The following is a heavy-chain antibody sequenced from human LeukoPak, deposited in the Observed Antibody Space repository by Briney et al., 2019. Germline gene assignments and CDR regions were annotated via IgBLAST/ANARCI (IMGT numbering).Heavy chain of an antibody. CDR3: AVNFDY. V-gene: IGHV3-33*08. D-gene: IGHD4-4*01. CDR1: GFTVSSNY. Sequence: GGSLRLSCAASGFTVSSNYMSWVRQAPGKGLEWVAVIWYDGSNKYYADSVKGRFTISRDNSKNTLYLQMNSLRAEDTAVYYCAVNFDYWGQGTLVTVSS. CDR2: IWYDGSNK. J-gene: IGHJ4*02.